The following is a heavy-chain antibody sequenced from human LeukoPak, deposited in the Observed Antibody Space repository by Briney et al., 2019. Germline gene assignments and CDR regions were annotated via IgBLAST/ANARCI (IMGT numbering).Heavy chain of an antibody. Sequence: GGSLRLSCAASGFTFSSYGMHWVRQAPGKGLEWVAFIRYDGSNKYYADSVKGRFTISRDNSKNTLYLQMNSLRAEDTAVYYCAKDSRARVFGVVPTGYWGQGTLVTVSS. CDR3: AKDSRARVFGVVPTGY. CDR2: IRYDGSNK. J-gene: IGHJ4*02. D-gene: IGHD3-3*01. CDR1: GFTFSSYG. V-gene: IGHV3-30*02.